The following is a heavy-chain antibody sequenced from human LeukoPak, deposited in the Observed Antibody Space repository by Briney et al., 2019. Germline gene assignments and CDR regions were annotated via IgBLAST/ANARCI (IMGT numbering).Heavy chain of an antibody. CDR2: ISSSSSTI. CDR3: ARHLSGYSSGWHQTGDDAFDI. J-gene: IGHJ3*02. D-gene: IGHD6-19*01. CDR1: GFTFSSYS. V-gene: IGHV3-48*02. Sequence: PGGSLRLSCAASGFTFSSYSMNWVRQAPGKGLEWVSYISSSSSTIYYADSVKGRFTISRDNAKNSLYLQMNSLRDEDTAVYYCARHLSGYSSGWHQTGDDAFDIWGQGTMVTVSS.